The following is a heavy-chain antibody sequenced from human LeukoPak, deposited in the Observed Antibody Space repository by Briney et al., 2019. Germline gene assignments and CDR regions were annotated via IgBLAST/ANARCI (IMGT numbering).Heavy chain of an antibody. CDR3: ARGISGSYSYYYYYYMDV. V-gene: IGHV4-61*02. CDR1: GGSISSGSYY. D-gene: IGHD1-26*01. CDR2: IYTSGST. Sequence: SETLSLTCTVSGGSISSGSYYWSWIRQPAGKGLEWIGRIYTSGSTNYNPSLKSRVTISVDTSKNQFSLKLSSVTAADTAVYYCARGISGSYSYYYYYYMDVWGKGTTVTVSS. J-gene: IGHJ6*03.